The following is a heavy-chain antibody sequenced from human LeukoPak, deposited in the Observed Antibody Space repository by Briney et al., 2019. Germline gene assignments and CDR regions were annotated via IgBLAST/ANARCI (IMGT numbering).Heavy chain of an antibody. Sequence: ASVKVSCKASGYTFTSYGISWVRQAPGQGLEWMGWISAYNGNTNYAQKLQGRVTMTTDTSTSTAYMELRSLRSDDTAVYYCARDSSLSSGYYYVSLGGDYWGQGTLVTVSS. CDR3: ARDSSLSSGYYYVSLGGDY. V-gene: IGHV1-18*01. CDR2: ISAYNGNT. J-gene: IGHJ4*02. CDR1: GYTFTSYG. D-gene: IGHD3-22*01.